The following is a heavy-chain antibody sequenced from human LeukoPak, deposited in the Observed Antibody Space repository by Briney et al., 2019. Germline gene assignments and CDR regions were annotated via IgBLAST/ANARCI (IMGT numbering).Heavy chain of an antibody. V-gene: IGHV4-34*01. CDR3: ARVVVGYSSGWYLNYYYYGMDV. D-gene: IGHD6-19*01. Sequence: PSETLSLTCAVYGGSFSGYYWSWIRQPPGKGLEWIGEINHSGSSNYNPSLKSRVTISVDTSKNQFSLKLSSVTAADTAVYYCARVVVGYSSGWYLNYYYYGMDVWGQGTTVTVSS. CDR2: INHSGSS. CDR1: GGSFSGYY. J-gene: IGHJ6*02.